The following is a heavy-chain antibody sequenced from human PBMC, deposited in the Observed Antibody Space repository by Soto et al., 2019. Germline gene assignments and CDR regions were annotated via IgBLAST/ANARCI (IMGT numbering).Heavy chain of an antibody. D-gene: IGHD6-19*01. V-gene: IGHV1-3*01. Sequence: ASVKVSCKASGYIFTGYYMNWVLQAPGQRLEWMGWINAGNGNTKYSQKFQGRVTITRDTTASTAYMDLSSLRSEDTAVYYCARSSGGWPRGFDYWGQGTLVTVSS. J-gene: IGHJ4*02. CDR3: ARSSGGWPRGFDY. CDR2: INAGNGNT. CDR1: GYIFTGYY.